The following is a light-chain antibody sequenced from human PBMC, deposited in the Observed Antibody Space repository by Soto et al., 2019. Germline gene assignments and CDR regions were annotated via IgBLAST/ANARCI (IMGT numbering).Light chain of an antibody. J-gene: IGKJ1*01. CDR3: QQFYNWPRT. V-gene: IGKV3-15*01. Sequence: EIVMTQSPGTLSVSPGEKDTISCRASQRVSSNLAWYQQKPGQAPRLLIYGASTRATGIPARFSGSGSETEFTLTISSLQSEDFAVYYCQQFYNWPRTFGQGTKV. CDR1: QRVSSN. CDR2: GAS.